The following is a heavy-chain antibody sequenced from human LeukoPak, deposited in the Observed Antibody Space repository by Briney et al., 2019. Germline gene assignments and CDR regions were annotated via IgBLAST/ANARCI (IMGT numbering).Heavy chain of an antibody. J-gene: IGHJ4*02. CDR3: ASYTYGSYGLEY. V-gene: IGHV3-74*01. CDR1: GFTFSNYW. Sequence: PGGSLRLSCAASGFTFSNYWMHGVRQAPGEGLVWVARINGDGGSRSYADSVKGRFTISRDNAKGILYLQMNSLRAEDTAVYYCASYTYGSYGLEYWGQGTLVTVSS. CDR2: INGDGGSR. D-gene: IGHD1-26*01.